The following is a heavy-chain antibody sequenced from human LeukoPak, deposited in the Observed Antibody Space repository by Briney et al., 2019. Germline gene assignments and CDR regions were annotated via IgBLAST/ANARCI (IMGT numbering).Heavy chain of an antibody. V-gene: IGHV3-48*03. CDR3: AREMVREVIVDY. J-gene: IGHJ4*02. CDR1: GFTFSSYE. Sequence: GGSLRLSCAAAGFTFSSYELNWVRQATGKGLEWVSYISSSGSTIYYADSVKGRFTISRDNAKNSLYLQMNSLRAEDTAVYYCAREMVREVIVDYWGQGTLVTVSS. D-gene: IGHD3-10*01. CDR2: ISSSGSTI.